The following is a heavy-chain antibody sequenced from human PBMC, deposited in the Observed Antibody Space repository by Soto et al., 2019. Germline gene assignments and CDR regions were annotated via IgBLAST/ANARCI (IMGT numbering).Heavy chain of an antibody. D-gene: IGHD2-8*01. Sequence: QVQLQQWGAGLLKPSETLSLTCAVYGVSFSGYYWSWIRQPPGKGLEWIGVINHSGSTNYNPSLKIRVTISVDTSKNQFSLKLSSVTAADTAVYYCASIFPNSSLLGCTNGGCYTQFDYWGQGTLVTVSS. CDR2: INHSGST. V-gene: IGHV4-34*01. CDR3: ASIFPNSSLLGCTNGGCYTQFDY. CDR1: GVSFSGYY. J-gene: IGHJ4*02.